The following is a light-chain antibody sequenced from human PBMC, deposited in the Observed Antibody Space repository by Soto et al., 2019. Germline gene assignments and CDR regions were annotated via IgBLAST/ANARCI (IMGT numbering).Light chain of an antibody. V-gene: IGLV1-40*01. CDR2: GNS. J-gene: IGLJ2*01. CDR3: QSYDSSLSGLV. Sequence: QCVLTQPPSVSGAPGQRVTISCTGSSSDIGAGYDVQWYQQLPGTAPKLLIYGNSNRPSGVPDRFSGSKSGTSASLAITGLQAEDEADYYCQSYDSSLSGLVFGGGTKLTVL. CDR1: SSDIGAGYD.